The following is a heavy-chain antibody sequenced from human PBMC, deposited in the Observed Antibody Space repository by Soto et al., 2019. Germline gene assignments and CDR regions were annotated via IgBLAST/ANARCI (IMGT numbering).Heavy chain of an antibody. V-gene: IGHV4-39*07. CDR3: ASYSSGWYDVSF. CDR1: GASISSYNY. Sequence: PSETLSLTCNVSGASISSYNYWGWFRQPPGKGLEWIGSIIYYTGSTNYNPSLKSRVTISVDTSKNQFSLKLSSVTAADTAVYYCASYSSGWYDVSFWGQGTLVTVSS. CDR2: IIYYTGST. J-gene: IGHJ4*02. D-gene: IGHD6-19*01.